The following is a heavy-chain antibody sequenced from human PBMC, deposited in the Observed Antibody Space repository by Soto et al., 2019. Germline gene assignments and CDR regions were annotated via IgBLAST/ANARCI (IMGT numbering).Heavy chain of an antibody. D-gene: IGHD2-15*01. J-gene: IGHJ6*03. CDR2: MNPNSGNT. V-gene: IGHV1-8*01. CDR3: ARGRYYCSGGSCLYYYYYYMDV. CDR1: GYTFTSYD. Sequence: ASVKVSCKASGYTFTSYDINWVRQATGQGLEWMGWMNPNSGNTGYAQKFQGRVTMTRNTSISTAYMELSSLRSEDTAVYYCARGRYYCSGGSCLYYYYYYMDVWGKGTTVTVSS.